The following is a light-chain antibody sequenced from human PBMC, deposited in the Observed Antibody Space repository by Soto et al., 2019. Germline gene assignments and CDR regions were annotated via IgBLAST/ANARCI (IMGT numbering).Light chain of an antibody. J-gene: IGLJ1*01. V-gene: IGLV2-14*01. Sequence: QSVLTQPASVSGSPGQSITISCTGTSSDVGGYNYVSWYQQHPGKAPKLMIYEVSNRPSGVSNRFSGSKSGNTASLTISGLQAEDEADYYFSSYTSSSTLVFXSGTKVTV. CDR3: SSYTSSSTLV. CDR2: EVS. CDR1: SSDVGGYNY.